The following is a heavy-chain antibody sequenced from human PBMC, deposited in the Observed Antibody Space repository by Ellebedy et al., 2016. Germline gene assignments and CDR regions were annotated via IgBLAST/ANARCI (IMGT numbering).Heavy chain of an antibody. V-gene: IGHV3-30-3*01. CDR2: ISYDGSNK. D-gene: IGHD3-3*01. CDR1: GFTFSSYA. J-gene: IGHJ4*02. CDR3: ARDRSIFGVGHDY. Sequence: GGSLRLXXAASGFTFSSYAMHWVRQAPGKGLEGVAVISYDGSNKYYADSVKGRFTISRDNSKNTLYLQMNSLRAEDTAVYYCARDRSIFGVGHDYWGQGTLVTVSS.